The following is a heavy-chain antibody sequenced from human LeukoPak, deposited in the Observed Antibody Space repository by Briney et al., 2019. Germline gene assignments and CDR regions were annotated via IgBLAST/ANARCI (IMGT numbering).Heavy chain of an antibody. CDR1: GYTFTDYY. V-gene: IGHV1-2*02. Sequence: ASVKVSCKASGYTFTDYYMHWVRQAPGQGLEWMGWINPNSGGINYAQKFQGRVTMTRDTSISTAYMELSRLRSDDTAVYYCARDQRYFDLNWFDPWGQGTLVTVSS. CDR3: ARDQRYFDLNWFDP. J-gene: IGHJ5*02. D-gene: IGHD3-9*01. CDR2: INPNSGGI.